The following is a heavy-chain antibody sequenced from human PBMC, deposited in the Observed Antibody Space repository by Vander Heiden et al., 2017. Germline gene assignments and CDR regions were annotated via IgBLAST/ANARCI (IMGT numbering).Heavy chain of an antibody. CDR3: TTGDGYDSYYFDY. CDR1: GFTFSNVW. D-gene: IGHD5-12*01. Sequence: EVQLVESGGGLVKPGGSLRLSCAASGFTFSNVWMSWVRRAPGKGLEWVGRIQSRIDGGTTDYAAPVKGRFTISRDDSKNMLYLQMNSLKSEDTAVYYCTTGDGYDSYYFDYWGQGTLVTVSS. V-gene: IGHV3-15*01. CDR2: IQSRIDGGTT. J-gene: IGHJ4*02.